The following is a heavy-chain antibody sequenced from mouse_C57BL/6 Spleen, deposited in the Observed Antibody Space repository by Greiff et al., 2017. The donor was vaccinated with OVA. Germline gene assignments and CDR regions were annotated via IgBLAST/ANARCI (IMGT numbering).Heavy chain of an antibody. J-gene: IGHJ2*01. CDR1: GFSFSDYY. Sequence: EVMLVESEGGLVQPGSSMTLSCTASGFSFSDYYMAWVRQVPEKGLEWVANINYDGSSTYYLDSLKSRFIISRDNAKNILYLQMSSLKSEDTATYYGAREGGGPFDYWGQGTTRTVSS. V-gene: IGHV5-16*01. CDR3: AREGGGPFDY. CDR2: INYDGSST.